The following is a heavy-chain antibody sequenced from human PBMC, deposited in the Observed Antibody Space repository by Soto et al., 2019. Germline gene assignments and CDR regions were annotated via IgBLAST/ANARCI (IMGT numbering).Heavy chain of an antibody. Sequence: EVQLVESGGGLVQPGGSLKLSCAASGFTVSSYSMNWVRQAPGKGLEWVSYISSSSSTIYYADSVKGRSTISRDNAKRSLYLQMNSRKDEDTAVYYCERDAGAYSRNYPALWGQGPIDTVSS. CDR3: ERDAGAYSRNYPAL. CDR1: GFTVSSYS. V-gene: IGHV3-48*02. D-gene: IGHD1-7*01. J-gene: IGHJ3*01. CDR2: ISSSSSTI.